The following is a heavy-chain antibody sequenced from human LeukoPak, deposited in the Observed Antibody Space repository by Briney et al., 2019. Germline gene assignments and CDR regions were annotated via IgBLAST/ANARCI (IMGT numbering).Heavy chain of an antibody. Sequence: GASVKVSFKSSGYTFTGYYMHWVRQAPGQGLEWMGWINPNSGGTNYAQKFQGRVTMTRDTSISTAYMELSRLRSDDTAVYYCARGWVVGGWNYPSDYWGQGTLVTVSS. CDR3: ARGWVVGGWNYPSDY. V-gene: IGHV1-2*02. J-gene: IGHJ4*02. D-gene: IGHD1-7*01. CDR1: GYTFTGYY. CDR2: INPNSGGT.